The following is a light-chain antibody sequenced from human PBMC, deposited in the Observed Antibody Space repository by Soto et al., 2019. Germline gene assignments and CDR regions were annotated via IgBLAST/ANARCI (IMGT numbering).Light chain of an antibody. CDR2: AAS. CDR1: QGISTY. V-gene: IGKV1-39*01. Sequence: MTQSPATLSESAGDRVTITCRASQGISTYLNWYQQKPGKAPKLLIYAASSLQSGVPSRFSGSGSETDFTLTISSLQPEDFATYSCQQSYNTTWTFGQGTKVEIQ. CDR3: QQSYNTTWT. J-gene: IGKJ1*01.